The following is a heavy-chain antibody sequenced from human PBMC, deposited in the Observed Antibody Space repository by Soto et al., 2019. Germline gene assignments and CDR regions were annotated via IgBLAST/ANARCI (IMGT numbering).Heavy chain of an antibody. CDR2: INHSGST. Sequence: SETLSLTCAVYGGSFSGYYWSWIRQPPGKGLEWIGEINHSGSTNYNPSLKSRVTISVDTSKNQFSLKLSSVTAADTAVYYCARGREDYAVNLDPWGQGTLVTVSS. D-gene: IGHD4-17*01. V-gene: IGHV4-34*01. CDR1: GGSFSGYY. J-gene: IGHJ5*02. CDR3: ARGREDYAVNLDP.